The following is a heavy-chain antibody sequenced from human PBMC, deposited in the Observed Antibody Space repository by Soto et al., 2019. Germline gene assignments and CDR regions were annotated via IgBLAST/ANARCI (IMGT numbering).Heavy chain of an antibody. CDR3: AGPVAGAGTMKAFY. CDR1: GGSLSSSSYY. V-gene: IGHV4-39*01. D-gene: IGHD6-13*01. CDR2: IYYSGST. J-gene: IGHJ4*02. Sequence: QLQLQESGPGLVKPSETLSLTCTVSGGSLSSSSYYWGWIRQPPGKGLEWIGSIYYSGSTYYNPSLMSRVTITVETAKNQFSLKLSSVTAADTAVYYCAGPVAGAGTMKAFYWGQGTLFTVAS.